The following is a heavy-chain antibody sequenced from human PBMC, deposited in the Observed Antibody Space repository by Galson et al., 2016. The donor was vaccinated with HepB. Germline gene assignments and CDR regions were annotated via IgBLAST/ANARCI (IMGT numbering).Heavy chain of an antibody. CDR1: GFTFGDYY. D-gene: IGHD6-13*01. V-gene: IGHV3-11*04. CDR2: ITGSGFTM. CDR3: ARDGSSQFSSNWYVAFDI. Sequence: SLRLSCAASGFTFGDYYMSWIRQAPGKGLEWISYITGSGFTMSYADSVKGRFTVSRDNTKNSLYLQMNSLRDEDTAVYYCARDGSSQFSSNWYVAFDIWGQGKVVTVSS. J-gene: IGHJ3*02.